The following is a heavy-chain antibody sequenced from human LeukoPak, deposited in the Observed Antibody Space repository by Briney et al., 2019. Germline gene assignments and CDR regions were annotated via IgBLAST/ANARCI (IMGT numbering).Heavy chain of an antibody. D-gene: IGHD4-17*01. CDR3: ARVNPDYGDNHFDY. CDR1: GFTFSNYW. V-gene: IGHV3-7*01. CDR2: INQDGNAN. Sequence: PGGSLRLSCAASGFTFSNYWMTWVRQAPGKGLEWVANINQDGNANYYVDSVKGRFTISRDNAKNSLYLQMNSLRAEDTAVYYCARVNPDYGDNHFDYWGQGTLVTVSS. J-gene: IGHJ4*02.